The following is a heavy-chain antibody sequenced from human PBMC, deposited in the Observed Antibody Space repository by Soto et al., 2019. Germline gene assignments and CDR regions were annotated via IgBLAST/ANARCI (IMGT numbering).Heavy chain of an antibody. CDR1: GYTFTSYA. CDR3: ARGGEGYYTNGVCAYDY. Sequence: ASVKVSCKASGYTFTSYAMHWVRQAPGQRLEWMGWINAGNGNTKYSQKFQGRVTITRDTSASTAYMELSSLRSEDTAVYYCARGGEGYYTNGVCAYDYWGQGTLVTVSS. J-gene: IGHJ4*02. CDR2: INAGNGNT. D-gene: IGHD2-8*01. V-gene: IGHV1-3*01.